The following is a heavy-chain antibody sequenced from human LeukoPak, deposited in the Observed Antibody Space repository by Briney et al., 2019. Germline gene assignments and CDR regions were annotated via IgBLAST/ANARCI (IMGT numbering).Heavy chain of an antibody. CDR1: GGSISSYY. D-gene: IGHD6-13*01. V-gene: IGHV4-59*08. CDR2: IYYSGST. J-gene: IGHJ6*02. Sequence: SETLSLTCTVSGGSISSYYWSWIRQPPGKGLEWIGYIYYSGSTNYNPSLKSRVTISVDTSKNQFSLELSSVTAADTAVYYCARGQGLHSSSFTYYYYGMDVWGQGTTFTVSS. CDR3: ARGQGLHSSSFTYYYYGMDV.